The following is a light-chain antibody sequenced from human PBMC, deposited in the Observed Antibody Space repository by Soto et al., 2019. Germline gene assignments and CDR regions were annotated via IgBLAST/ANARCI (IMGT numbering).Light chain of an antibody. Sequence: DIQMTQSPSTLSASVGDRVTITCRASQSISNWLAWYQQKPGKAPKLLLFDASSLESGVPSRFSGSGSGTEFTLTITSLQPDDCATYYCQQYDSYWTLGQGTKVDIK. CDR2: DAS. V-gene: IGKV1-5*01. CDR3: QQYDSYWT. CDR1: QSISNW. J-gene: IGKJ1*01.